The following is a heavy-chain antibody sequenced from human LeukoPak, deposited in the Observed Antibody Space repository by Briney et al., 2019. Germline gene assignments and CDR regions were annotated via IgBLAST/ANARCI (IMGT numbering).Heavy chain of an antibody. V-gene: IGHV3-11*01. D-gene: IGHD3-10*01. J-gene: IGHJ4*02. CDR1: GFTFSDYY. Sequence: GGSLRLSCAASGFTFSDYYMSWIRQARGKGLEWVSYISSSGSTIYYADSVKGRFTISRDNAKNSLYLQMNSLRAEDTAVYYCARAYGSGSYYKAILGYWGQGTLVTVSS. CDR3: ARAYGSGSYYKAILGY. CDR2: ISSSGSTI.